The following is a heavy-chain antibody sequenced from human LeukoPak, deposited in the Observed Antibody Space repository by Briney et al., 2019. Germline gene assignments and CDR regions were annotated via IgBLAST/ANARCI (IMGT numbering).Heavy chain of an antibody. CDR3: ARCGSKYGDYDYYYYYGMDV. Sequence: GSSVKVSCKASGYTFTGYYMHWVRQAPGQGLEWMGCINPNSGGTNYAQKFQGRVTMTRDTSISTAYMELSRLRSDDTAVYYCARCGSKYGDYDYYYYYGMDVWGQGTTVTVSS. CDR2: INPNSGGT. J-gene: IGHJ6*02. V-gene: IGHV1-2*02. D-gene: IGHD4-17*01. CDR1: GYTFTGYY.